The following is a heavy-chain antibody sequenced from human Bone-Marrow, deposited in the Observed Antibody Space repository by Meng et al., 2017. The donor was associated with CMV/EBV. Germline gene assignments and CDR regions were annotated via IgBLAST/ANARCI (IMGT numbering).Heavy chain of an antibody. CDR1: GYTFTGYY. V-gene: IGHV1-2*02. Sequence: ASVKVSCKASGYTFTGYYMHWVRQAPGQGLEWMGWINPNSGGTNYAQKFQGRVTMTRDTSISTAYMELSSLRSEDTAVYYCARERQLSLIPIIVVVPAAHKGEGLGMDVWGQGTTVNVSS. D-gene: IGHD2-2*01. CDR2: INPNSGGT. J-gene: IGHJ6*02. CDR3: ARERQLSLIPIIVVVPAAHKGEGLGMDV.